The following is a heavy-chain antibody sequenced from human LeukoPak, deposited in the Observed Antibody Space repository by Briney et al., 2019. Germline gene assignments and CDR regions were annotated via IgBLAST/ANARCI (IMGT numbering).Heavy chain of an antibody. J-gene: IGHJ6*03. V-gene: IGHV4-59*01. CDR2: IYYSGST. Sequence: SETLSLTCTVSGGSISSYYWSWIRQPPGKGLEWIGYIYYSGSTNYNPSLKSRVTISVDTSKNQFSLKLSSVTAADTAVYYCARVIGSTVTTYYYYMDVCGKGTTVTVSS. D-gene: IGHD4-11*01. CDR3: ARVIGSTVTTYYYYMDV. CDR1: GGSISSYY.